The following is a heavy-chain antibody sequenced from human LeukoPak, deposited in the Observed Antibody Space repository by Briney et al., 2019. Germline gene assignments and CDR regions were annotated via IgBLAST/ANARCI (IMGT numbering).Heavy chain of an antibody. J-gene: IGHJ3*02. CDR2: ISWNRGSI. Sequence: GRSLSLSCALSRLTLDDYAMQWVRQAPRGGLEWVSCISWNRGSIGYADSVKGQFTISRDNAKNSLYLQMNSLRAEDTALSYCAKDLTYGSGSYDAFDIWGQGTMVTVSS. CDR1: RLTLDDYA. V-gene: IGHV3-9*01. CDR3: AKDLTYGSGSYDAFDI. D-gene: IGHD3-10*01.